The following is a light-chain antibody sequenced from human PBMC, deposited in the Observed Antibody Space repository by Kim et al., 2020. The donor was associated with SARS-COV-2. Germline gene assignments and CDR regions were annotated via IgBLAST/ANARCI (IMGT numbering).Light chain of an antibody. V-gene: IGLV2-11*01. Sequence: PGQAVTISGTGTRSDVGSYNYVSWYQQHTGKAPKLIIYDVTRRPSGVPDRFSGSKSGNTASLTISGLQAEDEADYYCCSYAGSVVFGGGTQLTVL. CDR3: CSYAGSVV. CDR1: RSDVGSYNY. CDR2: DVT. J-gene: IGLJ2*01.